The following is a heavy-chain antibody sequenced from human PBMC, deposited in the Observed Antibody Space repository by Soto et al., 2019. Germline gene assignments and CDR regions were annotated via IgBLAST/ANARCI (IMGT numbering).Heavy chain of an antibody. V-gene: IGHV1-69*13. J-gene: IGHJ4*02. CDR3: ARDPEGYSFGYFDF. CDR1: GATFSSYA. Sequence: SVKVSCKASGATFSSYAITWVRQAPGQGLEWMGGIVPIFGTADYAQKFQGRVTISADESTSTIYMELRSLRSDDTAVYYCARDPEGYSFGYFDFWGQGTLVTVSS. D-gene: IGHD5-18*01. CDR2: IVPIFGTA.